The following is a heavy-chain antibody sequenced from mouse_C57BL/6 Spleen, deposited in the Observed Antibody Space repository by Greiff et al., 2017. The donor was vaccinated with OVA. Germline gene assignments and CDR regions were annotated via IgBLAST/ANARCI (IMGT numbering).Heavy chain of an antibody. CDR1: GFSLTSYG. Sequence: VQLQQSGPGLVQPSQSLSITCTVSGFSLTSYGVHWVRQSPGKGLEWLGVIWRGGSTDYNAAYISRLSISKDNSKSQVFFKMNSLQADDTAIYYCARNRQTGTNYFDYWGQGTTLTVSS. D-gene: IGHD4-1*01. CDR2: IWRGGST. V-gene: IGHV2-2*01. CDR3: ARNRQTGTNYFDY. J-gene: IGHJ2*01.